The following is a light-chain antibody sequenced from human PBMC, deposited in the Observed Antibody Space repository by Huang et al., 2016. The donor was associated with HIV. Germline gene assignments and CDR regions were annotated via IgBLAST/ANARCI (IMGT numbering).Light chain of an antibody. Sequence: DIIMTQSPATLSLSPGEGASLSCRANQSVATNLAWYLHRPGQSPRILIFGASTRASGLPGRFSGSGSGTQFTLTVSGLQSEDFAVYYCQQYHNWPYTFGQGTKLEI. CDR2: GAS. CDR3: QQYHNWPYT. CDR1: QSVATN. V-gene: IGKV3-15*01. J-gene: IGKJ2*01.